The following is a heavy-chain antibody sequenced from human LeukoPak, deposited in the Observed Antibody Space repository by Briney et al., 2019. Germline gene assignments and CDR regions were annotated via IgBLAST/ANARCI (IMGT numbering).Heavy chain of an antibody. CDR1: GFTFSSYA. CDR2: TSDDGSTK. CDR3: ARAPGGFHGDYSPIAY. V-gene: IGHV3-30-3*01. D-gene: IGHD4-17*01. J-gene: IGHJ4*02. Sequence: PGGSLRLSCTASGFTFSSYAMHWVGQAPGKGLQWLALTSDDGSTKYYADSVKGRFTISRDNSQNTLFLQMNSLRAEETAMYYCARAPGGFHGDYSPIAYWGQGTLVTVSS.